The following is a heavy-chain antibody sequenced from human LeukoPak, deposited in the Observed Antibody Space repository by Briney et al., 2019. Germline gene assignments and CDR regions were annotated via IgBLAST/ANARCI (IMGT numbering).Heavy chain of an antibody. CDR2: ISHSGST. D-gene: IGHD3-16*01. V-gene: IGHV4-34*01. Sequence: SETLSLTCAVYGGSFSGYYWSWIRQPPGKGLEWIGEISHSGSTNYNPSLKSRVTISVDTSKNQFSLKLSSVTAADTAVYYCAAHMLTFGGHTFDYWGQGTLVTVSS. J-gene: IGHJ4*02. CDR1: GGSFSGYY. CDR3: AAHMLTFGGHTFDY.